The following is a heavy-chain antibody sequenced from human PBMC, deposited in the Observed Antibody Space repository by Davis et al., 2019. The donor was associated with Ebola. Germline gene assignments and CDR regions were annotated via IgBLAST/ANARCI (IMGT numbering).Heavy chain of an antibody. CDR2: ISSSSSYI. Sequence: GGSLRLSCAASGFTFSSYSMNWVRQAPGKGLEWVSSISSSSSYIYYADSVKGRFTISRDNAKNSLYLQMNSLRAEDTAVYYCASIPPDFWSEGGMDVWGKGTTVTVSS. J-gene: IGHJ6*04. CDR1: GFTFSSYS. CDR3: ASIPPDFWSEGGMDV. V-gene: IGHV3-21*01. D-gene: IGHD3-3*01.